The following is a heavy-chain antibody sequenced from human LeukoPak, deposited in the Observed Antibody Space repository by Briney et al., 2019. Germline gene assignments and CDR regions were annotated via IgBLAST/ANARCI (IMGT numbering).Heavy chain of an antibody. CDR3: ARHYDFRSNYHYYYYGMDV. D-gene: IGHD3-3*01. J-gene: IGHJ6*02. V-gene: IGHV4-39*01. CDR2: IYYSGST. CDR1: GGSITSSNYY. Sequence: SETLSLTCTVSGGSITSSNYYWGWIRQPPGKGLEWIGSIYYSGSTYYNPSLKSRVAMSVDTSKNQFSLKLSSVTAVDTAVYFCARHYDFRSNYHYYYYGMDVWGQGTTVTVSS.